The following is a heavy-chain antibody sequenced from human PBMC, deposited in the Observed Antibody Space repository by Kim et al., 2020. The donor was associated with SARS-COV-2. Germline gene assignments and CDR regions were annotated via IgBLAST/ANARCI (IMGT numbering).Heavy chain of an antibody. J-gene: IGHJ4*02. CDR1: HGSVNNNF. V-gene: IGHV4-4*07. CDR3: ARGPAQGAPLDY. CDR2: VYSSGIA. Sequence: SETLSLTCTVSHGSVNNNFWSWIRQPAGQGLEWIGRVYSSGIADYNPSLKSRAIMSLDTSRNQFSLRLNYVTAADSAVYYCARGPAQGAPLDYWGQGTLVTVSS.